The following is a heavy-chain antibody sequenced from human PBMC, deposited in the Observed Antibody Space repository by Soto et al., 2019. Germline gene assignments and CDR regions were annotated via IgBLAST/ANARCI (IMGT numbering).Heavy chain of an antibody. CDR1: GYTFTSYG. CDR2: ISAYNGNT. D-gene: IGHD3-9*01. CDR3: AWNVLRYFDWLSWFDR. Sequence: QVQLVQSGAEVKKPGASVKVSCKASGYTFTSYGISWVRQAPGQGREWMGWISAYNGNTNYAQKLQGRVTMTTDTSTSTAYMELRSLRSDDTAVYYWAWNVLRYFDWLSWFDRWGQGTLVTVSS. J-gene: IGHJ5*02. V-gene: IGHV1-18*01.